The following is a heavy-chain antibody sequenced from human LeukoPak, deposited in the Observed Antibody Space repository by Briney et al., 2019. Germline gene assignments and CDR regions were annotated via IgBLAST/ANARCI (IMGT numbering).Heavy chain of an antibody. V-gene: IGHV3-30-3*01. D-gene: IGHD1-26*01. CDR2: ISYDGSNK. Sequence: GRSLRLSCAASGFTFSSYAMHWVRQAPGKGLEWVAVISYDGSNKYYADSVKGRFTISRDNSKNTLYLQMDSLRAEDAAVYYCASPDSVGATRFDYWGQGTLVTVSS. CDR3: ASPDSVGATRFDY. CDR1: GFTFSSYA. J-gene: IGHJ4*02.